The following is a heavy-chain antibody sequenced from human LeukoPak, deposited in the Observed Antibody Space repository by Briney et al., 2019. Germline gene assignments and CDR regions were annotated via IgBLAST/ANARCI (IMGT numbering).Heavy chain of an antibody. J-gene: IGHJ4*02. Sequence: PSETLSLTCTVSGGSISGFYWSWIRQPPGKELQWIGSIFYSGSTNHNPSLKSRVTISVDTSKNQFSLKLSSVTAADTAVYYCARQRFLEWYFDYWGQGTLVTVSS. D-gene: IGHD3-3*01. CDR1: GGSISGFY. CDR3: ARQRFLEWYFDY. V-gene: IGHV4-59*08. CDR2: IFYSGST.